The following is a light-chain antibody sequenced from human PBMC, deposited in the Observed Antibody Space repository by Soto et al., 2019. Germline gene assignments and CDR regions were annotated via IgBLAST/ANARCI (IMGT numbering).Light chain of an antibody. CDR3: QQLHDYPIT. J-gene: IGKJ5*01. Sequence: DIQMTQSPSTLSASVGDRVTITCRASQSISSWLAWYQHRPGQAPRLLIYQTSIRAAGIPARFSASGTGTDFTLTISDVQPEDFATYYCQQLHDYPITFGQGTRLEI. V-gene: IGKV1-5*01. CDR2: QTS. CDR1: QSISSW.